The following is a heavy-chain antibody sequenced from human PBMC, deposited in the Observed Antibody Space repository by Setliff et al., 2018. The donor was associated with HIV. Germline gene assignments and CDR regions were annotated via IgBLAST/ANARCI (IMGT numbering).Heavy chain of an antibody. J-gene: IGHJ4*02. CDR1: GGPMNTGGYY. V-gene: IGHV4-61*08. D-gene: IGHD6-19*01. CDR2: IFYSGST. Sequence: SETLSLTCTVSGGPMNTGGYYWSWIRHHPGKGLEWVGYIFYSGSTCYNPSLKSRVTISVDTSKNQFSLKLSSVTAADTAVYYCAITGYSSGYWYFDYWGQGTLVTVSS. CDR3: AITGYSSGYWYFDY.